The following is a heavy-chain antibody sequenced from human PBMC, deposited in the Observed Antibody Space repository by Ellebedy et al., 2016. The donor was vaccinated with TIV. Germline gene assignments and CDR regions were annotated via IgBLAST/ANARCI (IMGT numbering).Heavy chain of an antibody. CDR2: IKQDGSGK. D-gene: IGHD3-3*01. Sequence: GESLKISCVASGSTFTSYWMTWVRQAPGKGLEWVANIKQDGSGKYYVDSVSGRFTISRDNAKNFLYLQMNSLRAEETAVYFCARGPATIFGVVKPLDSWGQGTLVIVSS. CDR1: GSTFTSYW. J-gene: IGHJ4*02. V-gene: IGHV3-7*01. CDR3: ARGPATIFGVVKPLDS.